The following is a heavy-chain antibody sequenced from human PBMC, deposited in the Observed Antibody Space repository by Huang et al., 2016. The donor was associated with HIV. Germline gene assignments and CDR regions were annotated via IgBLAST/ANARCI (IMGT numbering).Heavy chain of an antibody. CDR2: VHHSGNS. J-gene: IGHJ6*03. D-gene: IGHD3-22*01. CDR3: ARLVAVNGYYYMDV. CDR1: GGSFSDYY. V-gene: IGHV4-34*01. Sequence: QVQLLQRGAGLLRASETLSLTCGVYGGSFSDYYWTWIRQPPGKGREWIGEVHHSGNSNSNPSVRSRASLSIDTSKNQFSLTLDSVSAADTAVYYCARLVAVNGYYYMDVWGKGTTVTVSS.